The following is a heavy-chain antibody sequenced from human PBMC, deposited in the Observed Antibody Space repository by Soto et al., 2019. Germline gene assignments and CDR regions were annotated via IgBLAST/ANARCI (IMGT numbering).Heavy chain of an antibody. V-gene: IGHV4-39*01. CDR2: IYYSGST. CDR3: ARQLNGYDFWSGYYYYYGMDV. Sequence: SETLSLTCTVSGGSISSSSYYWGWIRQPPGKGLEWIGSIYYSGSTYYNPSLKSRVTISVDTSKNQFSLKLSSVTAADTAVYYCARQLNGYDFWSGYYYYYGMDVWGQGTTVTVSS. D-gene: IGHD3-3*01. CDR1: GGSISSSSYY. J-gene: IGHJ6*02.